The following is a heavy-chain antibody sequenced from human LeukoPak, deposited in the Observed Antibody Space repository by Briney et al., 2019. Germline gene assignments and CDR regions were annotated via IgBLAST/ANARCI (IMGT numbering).Heavy chain of an antibody. CDR1: GGSFSGYY. V-gene: IGHV4-34*01. CDR2: INHSGST. D-gene: IGHD6-13*01. CDR3: ARRVLGSSSGNWFDP. Sequence: PSETLSLTCAVYGGSFSGYYWSWIRQPPGKGLEWIGEINHSGSTNYNPSLKSRVTISVDTSKNQFSLKLSSVTAADTAVYYCARRVLGSSSGNWFDPWGQGTLVTVSS. J-gene: IGHJ5*02.